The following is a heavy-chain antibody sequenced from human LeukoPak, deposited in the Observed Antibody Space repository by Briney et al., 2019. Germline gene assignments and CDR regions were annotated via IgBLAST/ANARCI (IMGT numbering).Heavy chain of an antibody. CDR2: ISSSSSYI. CDR1: GFTFSSDS. J-gene: IGHJ5*02. CDR3: AKDLYPLNYDFWSGASGGFDP. D-gene: IGHD3-3*01. V-gene: IGHV3-21*04. Sequence: GGSLRLSCAASGFTFSSDSMNWVRQAPGKGLEWVSSISSSSSYIYYADSVKGRFTISRDNAKNSLYLQVNSLRAEDTAVYYCAKDLYPLNYDFWSGASGGFDPWGQGTLVTVSS.